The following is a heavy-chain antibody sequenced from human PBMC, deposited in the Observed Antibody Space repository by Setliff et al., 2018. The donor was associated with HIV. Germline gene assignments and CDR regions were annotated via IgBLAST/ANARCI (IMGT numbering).Heavy chain of an antibody. Sequence: GASVKVSCKASGYTFPSFYVHWVRQAPGQGLEWMGIINPTSGNTTYAQNFQGRVTLTRDTSTSAVYMELSRLKSEDTAVYYCALASIVSTARWNHWGRGTLVTVSS. CDR2: INPTSGNT. CDR1: GYTFPSFY. J-gene: IGHJ5*02. V-gene: IGHV1-46*01. CDR3: ALASIVSTARWNH. D-gene: IGHD1-26*01.